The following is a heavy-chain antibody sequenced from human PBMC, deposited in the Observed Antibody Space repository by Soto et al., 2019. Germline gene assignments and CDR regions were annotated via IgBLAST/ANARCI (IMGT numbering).Heavy chain of an antibody. D-gene: IGHD3-16*01. Sequence: QVQLVESGGGVVQPGRSLRLSCAASGFTFSSYGMHWVRQAPGKGLEWVAVISYDGSNKYYADSVKGRFTISRDNSKNTLYLPMNSLRAEDTDVYYCEKDIPRRGFDYWGQGTLVTVS. J-gene: IGHJ4*02. CDR3: EKDIPRRGFDY. CDR1: GFTFSSYG. CDR2: ISYDGSNK. V-gene: IGHV3-30*18.